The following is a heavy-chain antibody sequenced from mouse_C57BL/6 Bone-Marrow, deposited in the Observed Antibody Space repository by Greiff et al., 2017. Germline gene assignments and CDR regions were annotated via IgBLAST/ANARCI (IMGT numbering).Heavy chain of an antibody. V-gene: IGHV1-52*01. CDR2: IDPSDSET. CDR1: GYTFTSYW. CDR3: ARQGFDY. Sequence: QVQLQQPGAELVRPGSSVKLSCKASGYTFTSYWMQWVKQRPIQGLEWIGNIDPSDSETHYNQKFKDKATLTVAKSSSTAYMQLSSLTSEDSAVYYCARQGFDYWGQGTTLTVSS. J-gene: IGHJ2*01.